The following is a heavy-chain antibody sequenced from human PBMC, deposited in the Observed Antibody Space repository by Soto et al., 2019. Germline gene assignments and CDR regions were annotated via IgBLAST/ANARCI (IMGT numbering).Heavy chain of an antibody. CDR3: VKGRGHWRATDAFDI. Sequence: QVQLVESGGGVVQPGRSLRLSCAASGFTFSSYGMHWVRQAPGKGLEWVAVISYDGSNKYYPDSVKGRFTISRDNSKNTLYLEMNSLRAEDTAVYYGVKGRGHWRATDAFDIWGQGTMVTVSS. CDR2: ISYDGSNK. D-gene: IGHD2-15*01. J-gene: IGHJ3*02. CDR1: GFTFSSYG. V-gene: IGHV3-30*18.